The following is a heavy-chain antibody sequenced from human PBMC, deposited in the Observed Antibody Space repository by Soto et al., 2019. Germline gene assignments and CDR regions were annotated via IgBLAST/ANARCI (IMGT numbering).Heavy chain of an antibody. V-gene: IGHV3-30*18. D-gene: IGHD2-8*01. J-gene: IGHJ4*02. CDR2: ISYDGSNK. Sequence: GGGPRPSLAASGFTLRWHGMHLVRQAPGKGLEWVAVISYDGSNKYYADSVKGRFTISRDNSKNTLYLQMNSLRAEDTAVYYCAKGPAPLIGYFDYWGQGTLVTVSS. CDR1: GFTLRWHG. CDR3: AKGPAPLIGYFDY.